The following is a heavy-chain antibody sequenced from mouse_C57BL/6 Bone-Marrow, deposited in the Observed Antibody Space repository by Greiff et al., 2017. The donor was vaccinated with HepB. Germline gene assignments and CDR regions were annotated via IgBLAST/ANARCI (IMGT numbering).Heavy chain of an antibody. CDR1: GYTFTSYG. J-gene: IGHJ4*01. Sequence: VQLQESGAELARPGASVKLSCKASGYTFTSYGISWVKQRTGQGLEWIGEIYPRSGNTYYNEKFKGKATLTADKSSSTAYMQLNSLTSEDSAVYYCARGGIYYAMDYWGQGTSVTVSS. CDR2: IYPRSGNT. V-gene: IGHV1-81*01. CDR3: ARGGIYYAMDY.